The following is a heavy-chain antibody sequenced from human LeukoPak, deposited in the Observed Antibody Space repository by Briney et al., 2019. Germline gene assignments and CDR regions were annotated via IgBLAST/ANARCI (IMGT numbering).Heavy chain of an antibody. J-gene: IGHJ4*02. CDR2: IYYSGST. CDR3: AREAEGDGSGERQGPRAYFDY. V-gene: IGHV4-30-4*01. D-gene: IGHD3-10*01. Sequence: PSETLSLTCTVSGGSISSGDYYWSWIRQPPGKGLEWIGYIYYSGSTYYNPSLKSRVTISVGTSKNQFSLKLSSVTAADTAVYYCAREAEGDGSGERQGPRAYFDYWGQGTLVTVSS. CDR1: GGSISSGDYY.